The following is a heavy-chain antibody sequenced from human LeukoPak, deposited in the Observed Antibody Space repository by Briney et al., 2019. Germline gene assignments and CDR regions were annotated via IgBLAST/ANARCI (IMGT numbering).Heavy chain of an antibody. Sequence: GGSLRLSCAASGFTFGTYWMSWVRQAPGKGLEWVANIKEDGSKENYVDSVKGRFTVSRDNAKNSLFLQMNNLRAEDTAVYYCATMTTVTTFPPHYFDYWGQGTLVTVSS. J-gene: IGHJ4*02. CDR1: GFTFGTYW. CDR3: ATMTTVTTFPPHYFDY. V-gene: IGHV3-7*03. D-gene: IGHD4-17*01. CDR2: IKEDGSKE.